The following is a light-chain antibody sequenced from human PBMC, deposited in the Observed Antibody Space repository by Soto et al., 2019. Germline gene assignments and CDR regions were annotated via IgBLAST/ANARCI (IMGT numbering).Light chain of an antibody. CDR3: AGWDDNLNAYV. V-gene: IGLV1-47*02. Sequence: QSVLTQPPSASSTPGQTVTISCSGSTSNIGTFYVYWYQHLPGTAPKLLIYLGDQRASGVSDRFSGSKSGTSASLAINGLRYDDEADYYCAGWDDNLNAYVFGSGTKVTVL. CDR1: TSNIGTFY. J-gene: IGLJ1*01. CDR2: LGD.